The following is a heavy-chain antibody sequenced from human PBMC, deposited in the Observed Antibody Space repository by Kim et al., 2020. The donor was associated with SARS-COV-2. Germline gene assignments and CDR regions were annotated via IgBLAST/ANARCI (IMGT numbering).Heavy chain of an antibody. D-gene: IGHD2-21*01. CDR1: GFTFSNHG. Sequence: GGSLRLSCAASGFTFSNHGMHWVRQAPGKGLDWVAFISFDGSTKYFTDSVKGRFTISRDASKNTVFLQMNSLRAEDTAMYFCAKDFHLRTLIVSYFDSWG. CDR2: ISFDGSTK. CDR3: AKDFHLRTLIVSYFDS. J-gene: IGHJ4*01. V-gene: IGHV3-30*18.